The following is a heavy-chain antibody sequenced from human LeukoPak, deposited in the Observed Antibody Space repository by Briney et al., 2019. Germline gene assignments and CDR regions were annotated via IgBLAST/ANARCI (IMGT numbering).Heavy chain of an antibody. CDR2: IIPIFATT. CDR1: GGTFSSYA. V-gene: IGHV1-69*01. CDR3: ARGIVVGSLYYMDV. Sequence: GSSVKVSCKAPGGTFSSYAISWVRQAPGQGLEWMGGIIPIFATTNYPQKFQGRVTITADDSTSTAYMELSSLRSEDTAVYYCARGIVVGSLYYMDVWGKGTTVTVSS. J-gene: IGHJ6*03. D-gene: IGHD2-21*01.